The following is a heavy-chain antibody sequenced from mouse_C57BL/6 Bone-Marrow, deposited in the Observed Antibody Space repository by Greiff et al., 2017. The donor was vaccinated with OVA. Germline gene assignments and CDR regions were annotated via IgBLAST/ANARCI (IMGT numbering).Heavy chain of an antibody. CDR3: ARNYYGSSSDAWFAY. D-gene: IGHD1-1*01. CDR2: INPNNGGT. V-gene: IGHV1-22*01. J-gene: IGHJ3*01. Sequence: VQLQQSGPELVKPGASVKMSCKASGYTFTDYNMHWVKQSHGKSLEWIGYINPNNGGTSYNQKFKGKATLTVNKSSSTAYMELRSLTSEDSAVYYCARNYYGSSSDAWFAYWGQGTLVTVSA. CDR1: GYTFTDYN.